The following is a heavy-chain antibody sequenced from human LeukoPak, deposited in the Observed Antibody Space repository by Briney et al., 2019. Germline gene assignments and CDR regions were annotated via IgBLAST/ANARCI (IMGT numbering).Heavy chain of an antibody. CDR2: IYPGDSDT. CDR3: ARRMRDSSSWYALGYFDY. CDR1: GYSFTSYW. D-gene: IGHD6-13*01. Sequence: GESLKISCKGSGYSFTSYWIGWVRQMPGKGVEWMGIIYPGDSDTRYSPSFQGQVTISADNSISTAYLQWSSLKASDTAMYYCARRMRDSSSWYALGYFDYWGQGTLVTVSS. J-gene: IGHJ4*02. V-gene: IGHV5-51*01.